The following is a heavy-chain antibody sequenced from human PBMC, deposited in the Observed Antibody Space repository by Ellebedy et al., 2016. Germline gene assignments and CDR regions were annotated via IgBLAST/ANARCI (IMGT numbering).Heavy chain of an antibody. CDR2: TRNKANSYTT. Sequence: GESLKISCAASGFTFSDHYMDWVRQAPGKGLEWVGRTRNKANSYTTEYAASVKGRFTISRDDSKNSLYLQMNSLKTEDTAVYYCAREKRKYCSGGSCYSSLDYWGQGTLVTVSS. CDR3: AREKRKYCSGGSCYSSLDY. D-gene: IGHD2-15*01. J-gene: IGHJ4*02. V-gene: IGHV3-72*01. CDR1: GFTFSDHY.